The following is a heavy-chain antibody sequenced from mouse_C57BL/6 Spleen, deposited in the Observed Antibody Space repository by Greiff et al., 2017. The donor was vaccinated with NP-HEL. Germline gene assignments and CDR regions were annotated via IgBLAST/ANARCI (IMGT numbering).Heavy chain of an antibody. CDR2: IWSGGST. V-gene: IGHV2-2*01. Sequence: VKLVESGPGLVQPSQSLSITCTVSGFSLTSYGVHWVRQSPGKGLEWLGVIWSGGSTDYNAAFISRLSISKDNSKSQVFFKMNSLQADDTAIYYCARLPIYYDYDGIYYYAMDYWGQGTSVTVSS. CDR1: GFSLTSYG. CDR3: ARLPIYYDYDGIYYYAMDY. J-gene: IGHJ4*01. D-gene: IGHD2-4*01.